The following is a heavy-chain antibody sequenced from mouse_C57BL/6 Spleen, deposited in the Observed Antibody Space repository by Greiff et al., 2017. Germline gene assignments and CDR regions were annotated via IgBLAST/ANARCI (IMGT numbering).Heavy chain of an antibody. D-gene: IGHD6-1*01. Sequence: VQLQQPGAELVKPGASVKLSCKASGYTFTSYWMHWVKQRPGRGLEWIGRIDPKSGGTKYNEKFKGKATLTVDKPSSTAYMQLSSLTSEDSAVXYCSREANYYLDYWGQGTTLTVSS. CDR3: SREANYYLDY. V-gene: IGHV1-72*01. CDR2: IDPKSGGT. J-gene: IGHJ2*01. CDR1: GYTFTSYW.